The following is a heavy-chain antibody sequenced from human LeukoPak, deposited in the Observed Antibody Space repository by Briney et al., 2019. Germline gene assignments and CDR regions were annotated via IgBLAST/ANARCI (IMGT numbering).Heavy chain of an antibody. CDR1: GYTFTSYY. J-gene: IGHJ4*02. V-gene: IGHV1-46*01. CDR2: INPSGGST. CDR3: ARFIVSGGYFDY. D-gene: IGHD2-21*01. Sequence: ASVKVSCKDSGYTFTSYYMHWVRQAPGQGLEWMGMINPSGGSTSYAQKFQGRVTMTRDTSTSTVYMELSSLRSEDTAVYYCARFIVSGGYFDYWGQGTLVTVSS.